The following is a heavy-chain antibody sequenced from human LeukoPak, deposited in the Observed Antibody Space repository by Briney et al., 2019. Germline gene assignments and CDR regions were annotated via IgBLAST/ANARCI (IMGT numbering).Heavy chain of an antibody. D-gene: IGHD2-2*02. CDR3: ATVRLLYPPTGAFDI. Sequence: ASVKVSCKVSGYTLTELSMHWVRQAPGKRLEWMGGFDPEDGETIYAQKFQGRVTMTEDTSTDTAYMELSSLRSEDTAVYYCATVRLLYPPTGAFDIWGQGTMVTVSS. V-gene: IGHV1-24*01. CDR2: FDPEDGET. CDR1: GYTLTELS. J-gene: IGHJ3*02.